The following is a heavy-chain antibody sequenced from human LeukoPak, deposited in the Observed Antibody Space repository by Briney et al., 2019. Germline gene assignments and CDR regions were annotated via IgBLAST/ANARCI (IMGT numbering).Heavy chain of an antibody. Sequence: ASVKVSCKASGYTFTSYYMHWARQAPGQGLGWMGIINPSGGSTSYAQKFQGRVTMTRDTSTSTVYMELSSLRSEDTAVYYCARYHDFWSGYLTHREIGWFDPWGQGTLVTVSS. J-gene: IGHJ5*02. CDR1: GYTFTSYY. D-gene: IGHD3-3*01. V-gene: IGHV1-46*01. CDR2: INPSGGST. CDR3: ARYHDFWSGYLTHREIGWFDP.